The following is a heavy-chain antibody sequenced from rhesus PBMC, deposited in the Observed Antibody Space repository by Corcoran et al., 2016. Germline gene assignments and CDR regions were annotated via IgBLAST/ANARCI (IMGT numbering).Heavy chain of an antibody. CDR2: IDGDSAAP. D-gene: IGHD4-35*01. J-gene: IGHJ1*01. CDR3: ARDEIGKHFKF. CDR1: GGSIRGDYY. V-gene: IGHV4-73*01. Sequence: QVILRQWGERLVKPSETLSLACAVYGGSIRGDYYWSWIRQAPGKGLDWIGNIDGDSAAPNCNPSLKNRVTISRDTYKNHFFLSLPSVTTADTAMYFCARDEIGKHFKFWGQGALVAVSS.